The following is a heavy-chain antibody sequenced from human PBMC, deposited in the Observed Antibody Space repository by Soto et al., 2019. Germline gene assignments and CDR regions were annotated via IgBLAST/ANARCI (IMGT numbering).Heavy chain of an antibody. CDR3: ARERREKIHDGYDIDY. Sequence: PSETLSLTGTVSGGSISNYYWSWIRQPAGKGLEWIGRIYTSGSTDYNPSLKSRVTISIDTSKNQFSLKVTSMTAADTAVYYCARERREKIHDGYDIDYWGQGTLVTVSS. J-gene: IGHJ4*02. CDR2: IYTSGST. D-gene: IGHD5-12*01. V-gene: IGHV4-4*07. CDR1: GGSISNYY.